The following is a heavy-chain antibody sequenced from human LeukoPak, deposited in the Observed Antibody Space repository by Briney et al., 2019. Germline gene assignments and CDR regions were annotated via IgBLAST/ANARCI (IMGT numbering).Heavy chain of an antibody. CDR3: ANAGYSSGWTARYYFDY. CDR2: ISSSSSYI. J-gene: IGHJ4*02. D-gene: IGHD6-19*01. V-gene: IGHV3-21*04. CDR1: GFTFSSYS. Sequence: PGGSLRLSCAASGFTFSSYSMNWVRQAPGKGLEWVSSISSSSSYIYYADSVKGRFTISRDNSKNTLYLQMNSLRAEDTAVYYCANAGYSSGWTARYYFDYWGQGTLVTVSS.